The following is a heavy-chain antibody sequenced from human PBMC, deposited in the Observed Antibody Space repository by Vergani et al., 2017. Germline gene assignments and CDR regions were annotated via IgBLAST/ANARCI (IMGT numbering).Heavy chain of an antibody. V-gene: IGHV4-39*01. CDR2: MDYSGST. J-gene: IGHJ4*02. D-gene: IGHD2-15*01. Sequence: QVQLQESGPGLVKPSETLSLTCTVSGYSVINTDYHWGRIRQPPGKGLEWIGSMDYSGSTSYNPSLESRISISFGTPKNQYSLRLTSETAADTAVYYCASKRGACRAAYCHSYDFWGPGTLVGVSS. CDR1: GYSVINTDYH. CDR3: ASKRGACRAAYCHSYDF.